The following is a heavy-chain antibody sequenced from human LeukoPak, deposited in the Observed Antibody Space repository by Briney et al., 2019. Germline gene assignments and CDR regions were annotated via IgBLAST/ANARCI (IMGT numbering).Heavy chain of an antibody. Sequence: ASVKVSCKASGYTFTSYDINWVRQATGQGLEWMGWMNSTRGNTGYAQKFQGRVTMTRNTSISTAYMEQSSLRSEDTAVYYCARGLWGGYCSGGSCLGFDPWGQGTLVTVSS. CDR3: ARGLWGGYCSGGSCLGFDP. D-gene: IGHD2-15*01. CDR1: GYTFTSYD. CDR2: MNSTRGNT. J-gene: IGHJ5*02. V-gene: IGHV1-8*01.